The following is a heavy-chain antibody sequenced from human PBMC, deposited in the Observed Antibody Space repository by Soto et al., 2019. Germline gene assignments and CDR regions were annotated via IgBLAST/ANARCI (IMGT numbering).Heavy chain of an antibody. CDR1: GYTFTSYG. J-gene: IGHJ5*02. Sequence: QVQLVQSGAEVKKPGASVKVSCKASGYTFTSYGISWVRQAPGQGLEWMGWISAYNGNTNYAQKLQGRVTMTTDTSTSTDYMELRSLRSDATAVYYCASAPRSSWYAPWGQGTLVTVSS. V-gene: IGHV1-18*01. CDR2: ISAYNGNT. CDR3: ASAPRSSWYAP. D-gene: IGHD6-13*01.